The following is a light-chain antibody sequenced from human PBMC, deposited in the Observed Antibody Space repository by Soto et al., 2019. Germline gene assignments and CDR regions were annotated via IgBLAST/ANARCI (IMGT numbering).Light chain of an antibody. CDR3: QVWDDNSDHHV. Sequence: SYDPTQTSSVSVAPGQTARISCGGNNIGGKSVHWYQQKPGQAPVVVVYDDSDRPSGIPERFSGSNSGNTATLTISRVEAGDEADYHCQVWDDNSDHHVFGTGTKVTVL. CDR2: DDS. V-gene: IGLV3-21*02. CDR1: NIGGKS. J-gene: IGLJ1*01.